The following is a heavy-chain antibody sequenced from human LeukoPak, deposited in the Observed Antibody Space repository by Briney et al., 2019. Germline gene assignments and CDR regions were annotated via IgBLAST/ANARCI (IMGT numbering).Heavy chain of an antibody. Sequence: ASVKVSCKASGYTFTSYHMHWVRQAPGQGLEWMGTFNPSGNSTSYAQKFQGRVTLTRDTSTSTVYMELSSLRSEDTAVYYCATSAFDYWGQGTLVTVPS. D-gene: IGHD2-15*01. V-gene: IGHV1-46*01. CDR1: GYTFTSYH. CDR3: ATSAFDY. CDR2: FNPSGNST. J-gene: IGHJ4*02.